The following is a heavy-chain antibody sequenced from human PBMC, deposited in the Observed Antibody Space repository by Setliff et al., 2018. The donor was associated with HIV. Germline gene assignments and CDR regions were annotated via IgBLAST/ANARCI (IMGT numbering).Heavy chain of an antibody. CDR3: ATSSGYTYHYDGGYYYYMDV. Sequence: GASVKVSCKASGYSFTSYAVNWVRQAPGQGLEWMGWINTHTGDPSYAQVFTGRFVFSLDASVSTAYLQISSLKAEDTAVYYCATSSGYTYHYDGGYYYYMDVWGKGTTVTVSS. V-gene: IGHV7-4-1*02. CDR2: INTHTGDP. CDR1: GYSFTSYA. D-gene: IGHD5-18*01. J-gene: IGHJ6*03.